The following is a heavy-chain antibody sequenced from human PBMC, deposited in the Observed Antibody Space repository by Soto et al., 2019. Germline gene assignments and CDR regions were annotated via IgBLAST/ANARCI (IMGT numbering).Heavy chain of an antibody. CDR1: GFTFSSYS. J-gene: IGHJ1*01. CDR3: AKLLTGSLESVQH. V-gene: IGHV3-48*01. CDR2: VSSSSSTI. Sequence: GGSLRLSCAASGFTFSSYSMNWVRQAPGKGLEWVSYVSSSSSTIYYADSVKGRFTISRDNAKNSLYLQMNSLRAEDTAVYYCAKLLTGSLESVQHWGQGTLVTVSS. D-gene: IGHD3-9*01.